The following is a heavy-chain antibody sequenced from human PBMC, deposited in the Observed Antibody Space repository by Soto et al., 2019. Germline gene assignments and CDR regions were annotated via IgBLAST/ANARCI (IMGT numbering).Heavy chain of an antibody. V-gene: IGHV3-33*01. CDR3: ARSTRLSTYYFDY. CDR1: GFTFSSYG. J-gene: IGHJ4*02. Sequence: GGSLRLSCAASGFTFSSYGMHWVRQAPGKGLEWVAVIWYDGSNKYYADSVKGRFTISRDNSKNTLYLQMNSLRAEDTAVYYCARSTRLSTYYFDYWGQGTLVTVSS. CDR2: IWYDGSNK. D-gene: IGHD3-16*02.